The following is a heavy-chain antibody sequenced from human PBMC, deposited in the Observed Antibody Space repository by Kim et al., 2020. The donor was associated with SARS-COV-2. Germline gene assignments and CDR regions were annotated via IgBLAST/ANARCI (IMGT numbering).Heavy chain of an antibody. CDR1: GFTFSSYA. CDR2: ISGSGGST. CDR3: AKVLWGQLELSYFDY. V-gene: IGHV3-23*01. D-gene: IGHD3-10*01. J-gene: IGHJ4*02. Sequence: GGSLRLSCAASGFTFSSYAMSWVRQAPGKGLEWVSAISGSGGSTYYADSVKGRFTISRDNSKNTLYLQMNSLRAEDTAVYYCAKVLWGQLELSYFDYWGQGTLVTVSS.